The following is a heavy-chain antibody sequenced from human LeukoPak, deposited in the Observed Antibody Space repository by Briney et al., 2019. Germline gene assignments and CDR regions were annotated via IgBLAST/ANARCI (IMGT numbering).Heavy chain of an antibody. V-gene: IGHV3-53*01. D-gene: IGHD3-16*02. CDR3: ARGRRLYPFDY. CDR1: GFTVSSNY. J-gene: IGHJ4*02. Sequence: GGSLRLSCAASGFTVSSNYMSWVRQAPGKGLEWVSVIYSGGSTYYANSVKGRFTISRDNSKNTLYLQMNSLRAEDTAVYYCARGRRLYPFDYWGQGTLVTVSS. CDR2: IYSGGST.